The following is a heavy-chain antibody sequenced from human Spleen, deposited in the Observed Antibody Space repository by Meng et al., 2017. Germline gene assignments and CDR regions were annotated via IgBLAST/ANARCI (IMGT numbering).Heavy chain of an antibody. J-gene: IGHJ6*02. CDR2: ISSSSSYI. Sequence: GGSLRLSCAASGFTFSSYSMNWVRQAPGKGLEWVSSISSSSSYIYYADSVKGRFTISRDNAKNSLYLQMNSLRAEDTAVYYCARDSSRAAAARYYYYGMDVWGQGTTVTVSS. D-gene: IGHD6-13*01. CDR1: GFTFSSYS. V-gene: IGHV3-21*01. CDR3: ARDSSRAAAARYYYYGMDV.